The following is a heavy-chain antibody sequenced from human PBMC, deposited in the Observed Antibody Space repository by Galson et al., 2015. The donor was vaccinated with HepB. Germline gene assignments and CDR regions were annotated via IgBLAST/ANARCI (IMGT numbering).Heavy chain of an antibody. CDR3: ARERVATYYFDY. V-gene: IGHV1-46*01. J-gene: IGHJ4*02. CDR1: GYTSTNYH. Sequence: SVKVSCKASGYTSTNYHIHWVRQAPGQGLEWMGIINPKDGATSYPQKFQGRVTMTRDTSTSTVYMDLSSLRSEDTAVYYCARERVATYYFDYWGQATLVTVSS. CDR2: INPKDGAT. D-gene: IGHD2-15*01.